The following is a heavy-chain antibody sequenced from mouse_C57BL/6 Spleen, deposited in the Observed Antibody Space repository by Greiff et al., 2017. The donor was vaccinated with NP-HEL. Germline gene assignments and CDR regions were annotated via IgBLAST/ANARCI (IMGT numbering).Heavy chain of an antibody. CDR2: IYPGSGST. Sequence: QVQLKQPGAELVKPGASVKMSCKASGYTFTSYWITWVKQRPGQGLEWIGDIYPGSGSTNYNEKFKSKATLTVDTSASTAYMQLSSLTSEDSAVYYCASYYGSRPCDYWGQGTTLTVSS. CDR3: ASYYGSRPCDY. CDR1: GYTFTSYW. V-gene: IGHV1-55*01. J-gene: IGHJ2*01. D-gene: IGHD1-1*01.